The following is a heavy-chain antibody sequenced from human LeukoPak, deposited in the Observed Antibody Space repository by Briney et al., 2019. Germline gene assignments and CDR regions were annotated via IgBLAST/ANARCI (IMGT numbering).Heavy chain of an antibody. D-gene: IGHD5-12*01. Sequence: SETLSLTCTVSGGSISSGSYYWSWIRQPAGKGLESNGRFYTTGSTNYNPSLKSRVTISVDTARNQFSLKLSSVTAADTAVYYCAGLPNRYSGYDRALDYWGQGTLVTVSS. CDR2: FYTTGST. CDR1: GGSISSGSYY. CDR3: AGLPNRYSGYDRALDY. V-gene: IGHV4-61*02. J-gene: IGHJ4*02.